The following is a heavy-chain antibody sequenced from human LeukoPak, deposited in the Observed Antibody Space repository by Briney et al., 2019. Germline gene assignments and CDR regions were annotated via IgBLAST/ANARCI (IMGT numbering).Heavy chain of an antibody. J-gene: IGHJ4*02. CDR2: INPNSGGT. CDR3: ARAEMTTTKGLDY. CDR1: GYTFTGYY. V-gene: IGHV1-2*04. D-gene: IGHD5-24*01. Sequence: ASVKVSCKASGYTFTGYYMHWVRQAPGQGLEWMGWINPNSGGTNYAQKFQGWVTMTRDTSISTAYMELSRLRSDDTAVYYCARAEMTTTKGLDYWGQGTLVTVSS.